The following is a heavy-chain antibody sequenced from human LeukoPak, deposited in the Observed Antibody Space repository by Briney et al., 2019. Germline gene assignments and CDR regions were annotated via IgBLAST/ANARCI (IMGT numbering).Heavy chain of an antibody. D-gene: IGHD4-17*01. J-gene: IGHJ4*02. V-gene: IGHV4-39*07. CDR2: IYHSGST. CDR3: GREDGDYRTSYYFDY. Sequence: SETLSLTCTVSGGSISSSSYYWGWIRQPPGKGLEWIGSIYHSGSTYYNPSLKSRVTISVDTSKNQFSLKLSSVTAADTAVYYCGREDGDYRTSYYFDYWGQGTLVTVSS. CDR1: GGSISSSSYY.